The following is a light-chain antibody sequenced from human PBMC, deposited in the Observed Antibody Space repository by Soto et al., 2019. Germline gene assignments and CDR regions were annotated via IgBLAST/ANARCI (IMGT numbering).Light chain of an antibody. J-gene: IGKJ3*01. Sequence: EIVLTQSPGTLSLSPGERATLSCRASQRVSSNNLAWYQQRPGQAPRVVIYGASTRATSIPERLSGSGSGTDFTLTISRLEPEDFAVYYCHQSGSSPFTFGPGDKVPIK. V-gene: IGKV3-20*01. CDR3: HQSGSSPFT. CDR1: QRVSSNN. CDR2: GAS.